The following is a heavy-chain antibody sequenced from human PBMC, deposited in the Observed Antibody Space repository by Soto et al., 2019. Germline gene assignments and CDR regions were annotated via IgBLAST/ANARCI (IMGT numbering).Heavy chain of an antibody. V-gene: IGHV3-21*02. J-gene: IGHJ5*02. CDR3: TRDASRDSSARGWFDP. CDR1: GFTFRSFT. CDR2: ISSNSAYI. D-gene: IGHD6-13*01. Sequence: EVQLVESGGGLVKPGGSLRLSCAASGFTFRSFTMNWVRQAPGKGLEWVSTISSNSAYIYYTDALRGRFTIARDNANNSLPLLMNSLRAEDTAVYYCTRDASRDSSARGWFDPWGPGTLVTVSS.